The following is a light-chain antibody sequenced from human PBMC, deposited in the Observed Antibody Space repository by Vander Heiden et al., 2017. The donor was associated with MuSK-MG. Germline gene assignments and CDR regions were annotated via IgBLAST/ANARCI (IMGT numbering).Light chain of an antibody. CDR1: QSISRY. V-gene: IGKV1-39*01. CDR2: DAS. J-gene: IGKJ3*01. CDR3: QQSYSTPFT. Sequence: DIHMTQSRSSLSASVGDRVTITCRATQSISRYLNWYQQKPGKAPKLLIYDASSFQSGVPSRFSGSGSETDFTLTISSLQPEDFATYYCQQSYSTPFTFGPGTKVDIK.